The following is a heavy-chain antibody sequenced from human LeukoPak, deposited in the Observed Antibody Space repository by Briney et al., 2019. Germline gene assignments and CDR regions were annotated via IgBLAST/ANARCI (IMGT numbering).Heavy chain of an antibody. CDR3: ARHGQTAYDSSGYYR. V-gene: IGHV4-39*01. CDR1: GFTFSSYA. J-gene: IGHJ4*02. Sequence: GSLRLSCAASGFTFSSYAMSWVRQAPGKGLEWIGSLHYSGSTYYNPSLKSRVTISVDTSKNHFSLNLSSVTAADTAVYYCARHGQTAYDSSGYYRWGQGFLVTVSS. CDR2: LHYSGST. D-gene: IGHD3-22*01.